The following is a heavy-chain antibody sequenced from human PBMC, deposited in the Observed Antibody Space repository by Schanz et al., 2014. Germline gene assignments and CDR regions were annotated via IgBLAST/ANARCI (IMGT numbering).Heavy chain of an antibody. Sequence: EVQLVESGGGVVQPGGSLRLSCTASGFTFSSYSMNWVRQAPGKGLEWVSYISSSSSTRYYADSVKGRFTISRDNAKNSLFLQMNSLRAEDTAVYYCARDSFFAFDYWGQGTLXTVSS. V-gene: IGHV3-48*01. D-gene: IGHD3-3*01. CDR2: ISSSSSTR. J-gene: IGHJ4*02. CDR3: ARDSFFAFDY. CDR1: GFTFSSYS.